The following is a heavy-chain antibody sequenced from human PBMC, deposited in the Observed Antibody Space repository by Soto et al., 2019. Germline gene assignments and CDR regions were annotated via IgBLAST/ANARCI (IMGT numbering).Heavy chain of an antibody. CDR1: GGSISSYY. J-gene: IGHJ4*02. V-gene: IGHV4-59*08. D-gene: IGHD3-9*01. Sequence: SETLSLTCTVSGGSISSYYWSWVRQPPGKGLEWIGYIYYSGSTNYNPSLKSRVTISVDTSKNQFSLKLSSVTAADTAVYYCARHPDYDILTGYDYWGQGTLVTVSS. CDR3: ARHPDYDILTGYDY. CDR2: IYYSGST.